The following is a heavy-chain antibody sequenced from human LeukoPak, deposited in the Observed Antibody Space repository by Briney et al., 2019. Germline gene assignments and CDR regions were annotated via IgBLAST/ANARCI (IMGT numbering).Heavy chain of an antibody. CDR2: ISGSGVST. CDR1: GFTFSSYA. V-gene: IGHV3-23*01. J-gene: IGHJ4*02. Sequence: GGSLRLSCAASGFTFSSYAMSWVRQAPGKGLGGVSAISGSGVSTYYADSVKGRFTISRDNSKNTLYLQMNSLRAEDTAVYYCAKRMRGDYIDYWGEGTLVTVSS. CDR3: AKRMRGDYIDY. D-gene: IGHD2/OR15-2a*01.